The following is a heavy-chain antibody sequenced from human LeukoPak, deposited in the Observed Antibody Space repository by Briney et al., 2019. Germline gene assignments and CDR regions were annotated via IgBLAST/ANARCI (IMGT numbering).Heavy chain of an antibody. CDR3: AKDMGFGELSLYGIDV. V-gene: IGHV3-9*01. Sequence: GGSLRLSCAASGFTFDDYAMHWVRQAPGKGLERVSGISWNSGTIGYADSVKGRFTISRDNAKNSLYLQMNSLRAEDTALYYCAKDMGFGELSLYGIDVWGQGTTVTVSS. J-gene: IGHJ6*02. CDR1: GFTFDDYA. CDR2: ISWNSGTI. D-gene: IGHD3-10*01.